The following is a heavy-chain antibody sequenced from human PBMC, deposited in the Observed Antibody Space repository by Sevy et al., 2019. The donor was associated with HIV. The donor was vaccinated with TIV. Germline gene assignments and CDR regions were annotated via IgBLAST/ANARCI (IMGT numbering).Heavy chain of an antibody. V-gene: IGHV3-21*01. CDR1: GFTFSSYS. CDR3: ARDREAAAAGYFDY. J-gene: IGHJ4*02. D-gene: IGHD6-13*01. CDR2: ISSSSSYI. Sequence: GGSLRLSCAASGFTFSSYSMNWVRQAPGKGLEWVSSISSSSSYIYYADSVKGRFTISRDNAKNSLYLQMNSLRAEDTAVYYCARDREAAAAGYFDYWGQRTLVTVSS.